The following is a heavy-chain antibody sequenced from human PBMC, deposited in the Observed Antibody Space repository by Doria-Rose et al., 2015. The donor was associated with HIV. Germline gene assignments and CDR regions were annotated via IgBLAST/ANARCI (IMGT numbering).Heavy chain of an antibody. J-gene: IGHJ6*02. Sequence: QVQLQESGAGLVKPSETLSLTCAVFGGSFSGYYWSWIRQPPGKGLEWTGDITHSGSTNYKTFLKCRVTISLDTSKNLFSLKLSSVTAADTAVYYCARGLLRGGWNDVDYYYGMDVWGQGTTVTVSS. D-gene: IGHD1-1*01. CDR2: ITHSGST. CDR3: ARGLLRGGWNDVDYYYGMDV. V-gene: IGHV4-34*01. CDR1: GGSFSGYY.